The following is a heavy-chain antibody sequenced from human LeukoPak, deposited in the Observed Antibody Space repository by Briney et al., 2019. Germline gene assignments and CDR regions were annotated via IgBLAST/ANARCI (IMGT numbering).Heavy chain of an antibody. CDR1: GYTFSSYG. V-gene: IGHV1-18*01. D-gene: IGHD2-2*01. Sequence: GASVKVSCKASGYTFSSYGISWVRQAPGQGLEWMAWISAYNGNTNYAQKFQGRVTMTTDTSTSTAYMELRSLTSDDTAVYFRARDGSSFCSRTSCYSGYYYYGMDVWGQGTTVTVSS. J-gene: IGHJ6*02. CDR2: ISAYNGNT. CDR3: ARDGSSFCSRTSCYSGYYYYGMDV.